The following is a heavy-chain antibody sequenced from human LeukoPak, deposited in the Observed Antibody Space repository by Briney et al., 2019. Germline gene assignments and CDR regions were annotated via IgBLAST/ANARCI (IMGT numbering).Heavy chain of an antibody. CDR2: ISHTGVT. Sequence: PSETLSLTCTVSSGSLSNFYWSWIRQPPGKGLEWMGYISHTGVTNSNPSLKSRVSISFDTSKNEFSLRLSPVTAADTAIYYCVRQKSGCLYEPTAFDIWGLGTLVSVSS. D-gene: IGHD3-22*01. V-gene: IGHV4-59*08. CDR3: VRQKSGCLYEPTAFDI. CDR1: SGSLSNFY. J-gene: IGHJ3*02.